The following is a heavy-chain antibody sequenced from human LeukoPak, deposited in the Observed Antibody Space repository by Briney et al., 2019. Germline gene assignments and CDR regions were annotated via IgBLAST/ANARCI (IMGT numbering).Heavy chain of an antibody. CDR3: ARGRPLLWFGEFFDY. D-gene: IGHD3-10*01. CDR2: TYYRSKWYN. Sequence: SQTLSLTCAISGDSVSSNSAAWNWIRQSPSRGLEWLGRTYYRSKWYNDYAVSVKSRITINPDTSKSQFSLQLNSVTPEDTAVYYCARGRPLLWFGEFFDYWGQGTLVTVSS. J-gene: IGHJ4*02. CDR1: GDSVSSNSAA. V-gene: IGHV6-1*01.